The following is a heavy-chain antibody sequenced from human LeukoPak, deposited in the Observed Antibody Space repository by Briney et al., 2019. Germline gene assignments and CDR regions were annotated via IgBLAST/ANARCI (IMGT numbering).Heavy chain of an antibody. Sequence: GGSLRLSCAASGFTFDDYAMHWVRQAPGKGLEWVSGISWNSGSIGYADSVKGRFTISRDNAKNSLYLQMNSLRAEDTALYYCARRGTGHGMDVWGQGTTVIVSS. CDR2: ISWNSGSI. CDR1: GFTFDDYA. CDR3: ARRGTGHGMDV. J-gene: IGHJ6*02. V-gene: IGHV3-9*01. D-gene: IGHD1-1*01.